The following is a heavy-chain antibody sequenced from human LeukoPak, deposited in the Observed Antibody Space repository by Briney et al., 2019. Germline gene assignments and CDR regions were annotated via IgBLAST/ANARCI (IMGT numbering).Heavy chain of an antibody. CDR2: ISAYNGNT. CDR3: ARDMVRGVISRRLRGFDY. CDR1: GYTFTSYG. D-gene: IGHD3-10*01. V-gene: IGHV1-18*01. Sequence: GASVKVSCKASGYTFTSYGISWVRQAPGQGLEWMGWISAYNGNTNYAQKLQGRVTMTTDTSTSTAYMELRSLRSDDTAVYYCARDMVRGVISRRLRGFDYWGPGTLVSVSS. J-gene: IGHJ4*02.